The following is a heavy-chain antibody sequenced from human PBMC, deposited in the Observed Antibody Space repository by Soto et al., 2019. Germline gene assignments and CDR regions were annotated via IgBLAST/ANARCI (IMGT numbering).Heavy chain of an antibody. CDR3: ARSIRGPRRFNGMDV. D-gene: IGHD1-20*01. J-gene: IGHJ6*02. V-gene: IGHV2-70*13. CDR2: IERDDDDK. CDR1: GISLTSPGMC. Sequence: SGPTLVNPTETLTLTCTFSGISLTSPGMCVSWIRQPPGKALEWLALIERDDDDKYYSTSLKTRLTISKDTRKNQVVLTMANMDPADTGTYYCARSIRGPRRFNGMDVWGQGTTVTVSS.